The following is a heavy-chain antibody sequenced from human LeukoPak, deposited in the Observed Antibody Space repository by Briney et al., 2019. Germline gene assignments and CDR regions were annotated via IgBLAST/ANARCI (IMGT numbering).Heavy chain of an antibody. CDR3: AKFGIQLWSHFDY. V-gene: IGHV3-23*01. D-gene: IGHD5-18*01. CDR2: ISGSGGST. CDR1: GFTFSSYA. J-gene: IGHJ4*02. Sequence: GGSLRLSCADSGFTFSSYAMSWVRQAPGKGLEWVSAISGSGGSTYYADSVKGRFTISRDNSKNTLYLQMNSLRAEDTAVYYCAKFGIQLWSHFDYWGQGTLVTVSS.